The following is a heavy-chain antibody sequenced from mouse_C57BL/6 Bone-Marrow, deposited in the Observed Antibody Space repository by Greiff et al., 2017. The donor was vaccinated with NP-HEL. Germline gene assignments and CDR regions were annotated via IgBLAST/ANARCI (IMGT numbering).Heavy chain of an antibody. J-gene: IGHJ2*01. CDR2: LRSKSNNYAT. CDR3: VRGGIYYYGSSYGYCDD. V-gene: IGHV10-1*01. Sequence: EVQLVESGGGLVQPKGSLKLSCAASGFSFNTYAMNWVRQAPGQGLEWVARLRSKSNNYATYSADSVKDSFTISRDDSESMLYLQMNNLKTEDTAMYYCVRGGIYYYGSSYGYCDDWGQGTTLTVSS. CDR1: GFSFNTYA. D-gene: IGHD1-1*01.